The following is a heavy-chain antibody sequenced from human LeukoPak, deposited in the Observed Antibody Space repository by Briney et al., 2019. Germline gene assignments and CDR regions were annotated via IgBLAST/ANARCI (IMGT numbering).Heavy chain of an antibody. CDR2: IYYGGST. CDR3: VRYHRGSYYFDY. D-gene: IGHD1-26*01. V-gene: IGHV4-59*01. Sequence: PSETLSLTCTVSGGSISSYYWSWIRQPPGKGLEWIGYIYYGGSTSYNPSLKSRVTISVDTSKNQLSLKLSSVTAADTAVYYCVRYHRGSYYFDYWGQGTLVTVSS. CDR1: GGSISSYY. J-gene: IGHJ4*02.